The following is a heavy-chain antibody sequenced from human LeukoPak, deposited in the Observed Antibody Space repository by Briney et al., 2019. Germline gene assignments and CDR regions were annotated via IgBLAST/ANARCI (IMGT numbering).Heavy chain of an antibody. CDR2: ISGSDGST. Sequence: GGSLRLSCSVSGFTFSSQAMSWVRQARGRGLEWVSAISGSDGSTYYADSVKGRFTISRDNSKNTLYLQMDSLRAEDTAVYYCAKEPHSGSTFDYWGQGTPVTVSS. CDR3: AKEPHSGSTFDY. D-gene: IGHD1-26*01. CDR1: GFTFSSQA. J-gene: IGHJ4*02. V-gene: IGHV3-23*01.